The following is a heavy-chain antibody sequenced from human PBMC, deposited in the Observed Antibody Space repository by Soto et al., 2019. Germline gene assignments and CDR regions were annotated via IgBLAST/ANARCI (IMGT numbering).Heavy chain of an antibody. Sequence: GGSLRLSCAASGFTLSSHAMSWVRQAPGKGLEWVSSITDSGGRTHYADSVKGRFTISSDNSKNTLYLQMNSLRAEDTAVYYCAKGPGGRAFDIWGQGTMVTVSS. CDR1: GFTLSSHA. CDR2: ITDSGGRT. D-gene: IGHD3-10*01. V-gene: IGHV3-23*01. CDR3: AKGPGGRAFDI. J-gene: IGHJ3*02.